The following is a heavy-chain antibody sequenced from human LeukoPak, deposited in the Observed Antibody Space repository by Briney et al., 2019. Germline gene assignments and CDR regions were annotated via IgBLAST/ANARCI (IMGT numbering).Heavy chain of an antibody. CDR3: ARAGVGSGSYYYYYGMDV. V-gene: IGHV1-69*05. D-gene: IGHD1-26*01. J-gene: IGHJ6*02. CDR1: GGTFSSYA. Sequence: ASVKVSCKASGGTFSSYAISWVRQAPGQGLEWMGGIIPIFGTANYAQKFQGRVTITTDESTSTAYMELSSLRSEDTAVYYCARAGVGSGSYYYYYGMDVGGQGPTVTAPS. CDR2: IIPIFGTA.